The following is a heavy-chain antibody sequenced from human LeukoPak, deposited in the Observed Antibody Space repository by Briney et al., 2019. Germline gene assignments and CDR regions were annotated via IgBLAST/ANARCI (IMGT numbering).Heavy chain of an antibody. Sequence: SETLSLTCAVYGGSFSGYYWSWIRQPPGKGLEWIGEINQSGSTNYNPSLKSRVTISVDTSKNQFSLKLSSVTAADTAVYYCARGITNYYYYYYMDVWGKGTTVTVSS. CDR3: ARGITNYYYYYYMDV. V-gene: IGHV4-34*01. CDR1: GGSFSGYY. D-gene: IGHD3-10*01. CDR2: INQSGST. J-gene: IGHJ6*03.